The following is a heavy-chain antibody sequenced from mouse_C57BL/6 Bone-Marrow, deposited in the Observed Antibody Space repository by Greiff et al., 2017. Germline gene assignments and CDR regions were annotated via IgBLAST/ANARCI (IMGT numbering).Heavy chain of an antibody. D-gene: IGHD1-1*01. Sequence: EVQLKESGPELVKPGASVKIPCKASGYTFTDYNMDWVKQSHGKSLEWIGDINPNNGGTIYNQKFKGKATLTVDKSSSTAYMELRSLTSEDTAVYYCARPSLYYYGSSPFAYWGQGTLVTVSA. CDR3: ARPSLYYYGSSPFAY. J-gene: IGHJ3*01. CDR2: INPNNGGT. V-gene: IGHV1-18*01. CDR1: GYTFTDYN.